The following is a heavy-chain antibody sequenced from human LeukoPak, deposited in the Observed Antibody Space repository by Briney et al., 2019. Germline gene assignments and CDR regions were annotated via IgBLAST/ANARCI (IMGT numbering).Heavy chain of an antibody. CDR2: ISSSSSYI. CDR1: GFTFSSYS. J-gene: IGHJ3*02. Sequence: GGSLRLSCAASGFTFSSYSMNWVRQAPGKGLEWVSSISSSSSYIYYADSVKGRFTIPRDNAKNSLYLQMNSLRAEDTAVYYGARGLRFLEGSVYDAFDIWGPGTMVTVSS. V-gene: IGHV3-21*01. CDR3: ARGLRFLEGSVYDAFDI. D-gene: IGHD3-3*01.